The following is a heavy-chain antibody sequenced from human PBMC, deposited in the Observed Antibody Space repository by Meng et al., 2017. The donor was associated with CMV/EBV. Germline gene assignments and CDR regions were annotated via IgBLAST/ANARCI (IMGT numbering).Heavy chain of an antibody. Sequence: RLQLQESGPGLVKPSETRSLTGTAPGGATSSSSYYWGWIRQPPGKGLEWIGSIYYSGSTYYNPSLKSRVTISVDTSKNQFSLKLSSVTAADTAVYYCASRITIFGVVTAFDPWGQGTLVTVSS. CDR1: GGATSSSSYY. J-gene: IGHJ5*02. CDR3: ASRITIFGVVTAFDP. V-gene: IGHV4-39*06. CDR2: IYYSGST. D-gene: IGHD3-3*01.